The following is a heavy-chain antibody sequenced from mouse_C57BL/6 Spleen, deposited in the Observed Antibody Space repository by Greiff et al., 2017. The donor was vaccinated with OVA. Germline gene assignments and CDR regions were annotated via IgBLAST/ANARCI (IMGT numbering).Heavy chain of an antibody. CDR3: AKHTTNYYGSSPDAMDY. J-gene: IGHJ4*01. D-gene: IGHD1-1*01. CDR2: IWGGGST. Sequence: VKLVESGPGLVAPSQSLSITCTVSGFSLTSYGVDWVRQPPGKGLEWLGVIWGGGSTNYNSALMSRLSISKDNSKSQVFLKMNSLQTDDTAMYYCAKHTTNYYGSSPDAMDYWGQGTSVTVSS. CDR1: GFSLTSYG. V-gene: IGHV2-9*01.